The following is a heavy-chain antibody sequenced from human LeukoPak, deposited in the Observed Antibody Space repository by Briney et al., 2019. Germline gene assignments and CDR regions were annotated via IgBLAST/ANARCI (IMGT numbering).Heavy chain of an antibody. V-gene: IGHV4-34*01. D-gene: IGHD6-13*01. J-gene: IGHJ5*02. CDR1: GGSFSGYY. CDR2: INHSGST. Sequence: SETLSLTCAVYGGSFSGYYWSWIRQPPGKGLEWIGEINHSGSTNYNPSLKSRVTISVDTSKNQFSLKLSSVTAADTAAYYCARDRYSSSRGIWFDPWGQGTLVTVSS. CDR3: ARDRYSSSRGIWFDP.